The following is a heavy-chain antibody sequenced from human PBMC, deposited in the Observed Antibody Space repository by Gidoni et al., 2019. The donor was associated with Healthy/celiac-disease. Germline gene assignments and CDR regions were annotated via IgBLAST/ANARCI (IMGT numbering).Heavy chain of an antibody. D-gene: IGHD2-15*01. CDR1: GGSISSGGYY. Sequence: QVQLQESGPGLVKPSQTLSLTCPVSGGSISSGGYYWSWIRQHPGKGLEWIGYIYYSGSTYYNPSLKSRVTISVDTSKNQFSLKLSSVTAADTAVYYCARARVVVVVAATPEIDYGMDVWGQGTTVTVSS. CDR2: IYYSGST. V-gene: IGHV4-31*03. J-gene: IGHJ6*02. CDR3: ARARVVVVVAATPEIDYGMDV.